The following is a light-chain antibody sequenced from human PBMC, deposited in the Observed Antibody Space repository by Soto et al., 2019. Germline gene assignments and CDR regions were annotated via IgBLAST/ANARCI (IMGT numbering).Light chain of an antibody. J-gene: IGKJ4*01. Sequence: DIQMTQSPSTLSASVGDRVTITCRASQSVRSWLAWSQQKPGRAPKFLIYDASSLESGVPSRFSGSGSGKEFILTISNLQPDDFATYYCQQYDNYPLTFGGGPKVEI. V-gene: IGKV1-5*01. CDR2: DAS. CDR3: QQYDNYPLT. CDR1: QSVRSW.